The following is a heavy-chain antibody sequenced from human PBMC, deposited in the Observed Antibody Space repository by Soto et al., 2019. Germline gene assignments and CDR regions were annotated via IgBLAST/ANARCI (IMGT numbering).Heavy chain of an antibody. CDR2: INTSGGST. D-gene: IGHD1-1*01. Sequence: GASVKVSCKASGYIFTSYHMHWVRQAPGQGLEWMGIINTSGGSTSYAQKFQGRVTMTRDTSTSTFYMELRSLRSDDTAMYYCARDTTGLLTDYWGQGTLVTVSS. J-gene: IGHJ4*02. CDR3: ARDTTGLLTDY. V-gene: IGHV1-46*03. CDR1: GYIFTSYH.